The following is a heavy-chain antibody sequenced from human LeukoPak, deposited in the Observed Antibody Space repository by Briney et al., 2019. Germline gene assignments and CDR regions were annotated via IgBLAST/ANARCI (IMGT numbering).Heavy chain of an antibody. J-gene: IGHJ4*02. D-gene: IGHD2-2*01. CDR3: AKGFRSTHGY. Sequence: EGSLRLSCAASGFTFSSYSMNWVRQAPGKGLEWVSYISSSSSTIYYADSVKGRFTISRDNAKNSLYLQMNSLRAEDTAVYYCAKGFRSTHGYWGQGTLVTVSS. CDR2: ISSSSSTI. V-gene: IGHV3-48*01. CDR1: GFTFSSYS.